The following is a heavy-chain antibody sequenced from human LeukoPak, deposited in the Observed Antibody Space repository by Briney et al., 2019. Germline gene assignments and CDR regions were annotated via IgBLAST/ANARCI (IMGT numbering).Heavy chain of an antibody. J-gene: IGHJ5*02. CDR1: GFTFSSYA. V-gene: IGHV3-30-3*01. D-gene: IGHD6-13*01. Sequence: PGGSLRLSCAASGFTFSSYAMHWVRQAPGKGLEWVAVISYDGSNKYYADSVKGRLTISRDNSKNTLYLQMNSLRAEDTAVYYCARDLGSSYWFDPWGQGTLVTVSS. CDR3: ARDLGSSYWFDP. CDR2: ISYDGSNK.